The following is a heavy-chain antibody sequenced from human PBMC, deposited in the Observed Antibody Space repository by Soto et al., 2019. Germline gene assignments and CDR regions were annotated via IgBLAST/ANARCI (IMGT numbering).Heavy chain of an antibody. V-gene: IGHV3-15*07. Sequence: PGGSLRLSCAASGFTFSNAWMNWVRQAPEKGLEWVGRIKSKTDGGTTDYAAPVKGRFTISRDDSKNTLYLQMNSLKTEDTAVYYFSTDGYETYYYSGMDVWGPGTTVTVSS. CDR2: IKSKTDGGTT. D-gene: IGHD5-12*01. CDR1: GFTFSNAW. CDR3: STDGYETYYYSGMDV. J-gene: IGHJ6*02.